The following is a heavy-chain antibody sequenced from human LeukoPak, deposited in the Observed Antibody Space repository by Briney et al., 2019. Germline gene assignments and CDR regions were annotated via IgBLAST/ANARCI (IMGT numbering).Heavy chain of an antibody. J-gene: IGHJ4*02. CDR2: ISGSGGST. Sequence: AGGPLRLSCAASGFTFSSYAMSWVRQAPGKGLEWVSAISGSGGSTYYADSVKGRFTISRDNSKNTLYLQLNSLRTEDTAVFFCARDSADSFEYWGQGTLVTVSS. V-gene: IGHV3-23*01. CDR1: GFTFSSYA. CDR3: ARDSADSFEY.